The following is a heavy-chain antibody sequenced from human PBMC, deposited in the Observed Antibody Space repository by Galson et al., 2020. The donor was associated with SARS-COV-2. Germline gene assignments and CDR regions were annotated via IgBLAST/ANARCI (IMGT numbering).Heavy chain of an antibody. J-gene: IGHJ5*02. CDR3: ATAPPITMTGWFGP. D-gene: IGHD3-22*01. CDR1: GYTLTDLS. Sequence: ASVKVSCKVSGYTLTDLSMHWVRQAPGQGLEWMGGFDPDAGEPTYAQKFTGRVTMTEDTSTDTAYMELSSLRSEDTAVYYCATAPPITMTGWFGPWGQGTLVTVAS. CDR2: FDPDAGEP. V-gene: IGHV1-24*01.